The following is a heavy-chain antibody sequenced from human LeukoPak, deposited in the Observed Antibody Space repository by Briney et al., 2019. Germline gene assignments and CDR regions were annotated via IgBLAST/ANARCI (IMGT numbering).Heavy chain of an antibody. V-gene: IGHV3-48*03. D-gene: IGHD2-8*01. J-gene: IGHJ4*02. CDR2: IGTSGSNR. CDR3: AREANTAFDY. CDR1: GFTFSTYD. Sequence: GGSLRLSCEASGFTFSTYDMNWVRQAPGKGLEWLSYIGTSGSNRYYADSVKGRFTISRDNAKNSLYLQMSSLTAEDTALYYCAREANTAFDYWGQGTLVTVSA.